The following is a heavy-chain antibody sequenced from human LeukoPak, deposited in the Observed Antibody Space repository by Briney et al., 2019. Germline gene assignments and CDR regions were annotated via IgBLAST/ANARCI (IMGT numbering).Heavy chain of an antibody. CDR1: GFTFSSYA. CDR3: AKIAVRGVIINYFDY. J-gene: IGHJ4*02. V-gene: IGHV3-30*04. D-gene: IGHD3-10*01. CDR2: ISYDGSNK. Sequence: GRSLRLSCAASGFTFSSYAMHWVRQAPGKGLEWVAVISYDGSNKYYADSVKGRFTISRDNSKNTLYLRMNSLRAEDTAVYYCAKIAVRGVIINYFDYWGQGTLVTVSS.